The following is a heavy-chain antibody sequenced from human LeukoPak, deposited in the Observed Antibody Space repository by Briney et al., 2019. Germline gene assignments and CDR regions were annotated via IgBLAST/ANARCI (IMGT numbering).Heavy chain of an antibody. J-gene: IGHJ3*02. CDR2: IKSKTDGGTT. Sequence: GGSLRLSCAASGFTFSNAWISWVRQAPGKGLEWVGLIKSKTDGGTTDYAAPVKGRFTISRDDSKNTLYLQMNSLKTEDTAVYYCTTDALLEWLSSDDAFDIWGQGTMVTVSS. V-gene: IGHV3-15*01. CDR1: GFTFSNAW. D-gene: IGHD3-3*01. CDR3: TTDALLEWLSSDDAFDI.